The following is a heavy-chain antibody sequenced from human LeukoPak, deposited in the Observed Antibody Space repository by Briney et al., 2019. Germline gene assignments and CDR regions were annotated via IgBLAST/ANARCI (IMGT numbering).Heavy chain of an antibody. CDR2: IRYDGNNK. CDR1: GFIFSSFG. CDR3: AELGITMIGGV. Sequence: PGGSLRLSCAASGFIFSSFGMHWVRQAPGKGLEWVAFIRYDGNNKYYADSVKGRFTISRDNSKNTLYLQMNSLRAEDTAVYYCAELGITMIGGVWGKGTTVTISS. V-gene: IGHV3-30*02. D-gene: IGHD3-10*02. J-gene: IGHJ6*04.